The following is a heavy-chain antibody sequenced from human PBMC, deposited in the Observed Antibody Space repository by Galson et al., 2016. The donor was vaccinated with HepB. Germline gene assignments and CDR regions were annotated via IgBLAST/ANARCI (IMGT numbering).Heavy chain of an antibody. CDR3: TLLQEHL. J-gene: IGHJ6*01. V-gene: IGHV3-33*05. CDR2: ISYDGSRK. CDR1: GFTFSSYG. Sequence: SLRLSCAASGFTFSSYGMLWVRQAPGKGLQWVALISYDGSRKYYADSVKGRFTISRDNSKNTLFLQMSSLHQGPIGLPPGTLLQEHLWG.